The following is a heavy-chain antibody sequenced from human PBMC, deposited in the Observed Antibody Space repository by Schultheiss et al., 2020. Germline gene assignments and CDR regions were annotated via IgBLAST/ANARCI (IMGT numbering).Heavy chain of an antibody. Sequence: GGSLRLSCAASGFTFSNAWMSWVRQAPGKGLEWVANIMQDGSEKYYVDSVKGRFTISRDNAKNSLYLQMNSLRAEDTAVYYCARGRAKVDEDAFDMWGQGTMVTVSS. CDR1: GFTFSNAW. V-gene: IGHV3-7*03. CDR3: ARGRAKVDEDAFDM. J-gene: IGHJ3*02. D-gene: IGHD4-23*01. CDR2: IMQDGSEK.